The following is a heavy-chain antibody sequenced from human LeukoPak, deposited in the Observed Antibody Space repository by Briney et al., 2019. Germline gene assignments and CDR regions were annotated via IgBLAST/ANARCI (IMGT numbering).Heavy chain of an antibody. J-gene: IGHJ3*01. CDR1: GGSVSSGGDS. CDR2: IFQRGGT. D-gene: IGHD6-6*01. V-gene: IGHV4-30-2*01. CDR3: ARGKWEHSTSSTVGLVFNL. Sequence: SQTLSLTCTVSGGSVSSGGDSWNWIRQTPGKDLEWIGYIFQRGGTHYNPSLQSRVTVSVDRSKNEFSLRLTSVTVADTAVYYCARGKWEHSTSSTVGLVFNLWGQGTMVIVSS.